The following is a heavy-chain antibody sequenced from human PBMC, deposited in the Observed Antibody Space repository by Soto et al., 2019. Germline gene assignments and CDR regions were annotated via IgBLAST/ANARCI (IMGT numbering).Heavy chain of an antibody. CDR3: AISGREGYYDSSGYYYLYYFDY. V-gene: IGHV1-2*02. D-gene: IGHD3-22*01. CDR2: INPNSGGT. CDR1: GYTFTGYY. Sequence: ASVKVSCKASGYTFTGYYMHWVRQAPGQGLEWMGWINPNSGGTNYAQKFQGRVTMTRDTSISTAYMELSRLRSDDTAVYYCAISGREGYYDSSGYYYLYYFDYCGQGTLLTLCS. J-gene: IGHJ4*02.